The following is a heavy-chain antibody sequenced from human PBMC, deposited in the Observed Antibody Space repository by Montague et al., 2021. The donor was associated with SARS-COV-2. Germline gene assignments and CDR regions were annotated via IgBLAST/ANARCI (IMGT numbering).Heavy chain of an antibody. J-gene: IGHJ4*02. CDR3: VRDTGSAQAGFDA. CDR2: TNYRSKWTS. CDR1: GDSVWSNTAA. V-gene: IGHV6-1*01. D-gene: IGHD4-17*01. Sequence: CAISGDSVWSNTAAWNWIRQSPSVGLEWLGRTNYRSKWTSDYATSVGGRISIDPDTSKNQFFLHLRSVTPEDTGVYYCVRDTGSAQAGFDAWGQGTLVTVSS.